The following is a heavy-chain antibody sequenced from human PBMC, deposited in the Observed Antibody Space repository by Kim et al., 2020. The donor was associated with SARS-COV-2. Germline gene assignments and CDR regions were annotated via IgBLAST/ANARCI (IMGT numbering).Heavy chain of an antibody. J-gene: IGHJ6*04. CDR2: INPNSGGT. CDR3: AGFISKTAYSYTMDV. V-gene: IGHV1-2*06. CDR1: GYTFTGYY. D-gene: IGHD3-3*02. Sequence: ASVKVSCKASGYTFTGYYIHWVRQAPGQGLEWMGRINPNSGGTNYAQKFQGRVTMTRDTSISTAYMQLNWLTSDDTAVYYCAGFISKTAYSYTMDVWGEGTTVTVSS.